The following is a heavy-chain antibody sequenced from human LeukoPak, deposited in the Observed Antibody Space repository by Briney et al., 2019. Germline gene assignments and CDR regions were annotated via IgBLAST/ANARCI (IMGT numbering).Heavy chain of an antibody. Sequence: SETLSLTCTVSGGSIRSSYYYWGWIRQPPGKGLEWIGEIYHSGSTNYNPSLKSRVTISVDKSKNQFSLKLSSVTAADTAVYYCARGVATIDYYYYYGMDVWGQGTTVTVSS. V-gene: IGHV4-39*07. CDR3: ARGVATIDYYYYYGMDV. CDR1: GGSIRSSYYY. D-gene: IGHD5-12*01. J-gene: IGHJ6*02. CDR2: IYHSGST.